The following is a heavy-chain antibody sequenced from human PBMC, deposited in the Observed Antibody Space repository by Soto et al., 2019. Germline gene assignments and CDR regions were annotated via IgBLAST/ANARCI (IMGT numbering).Heavy chain of an antibody. Sequence: QEQLVESGGGVVQPGRSLRLSCVASGFTFRSYGMHWVRQAPGKGLEWVAVMSDDESKKYYADSVKGRFTISRDNSKNTLFLQMDTLISEATAVYYCARTAGGRVRGALDIWGQGTMVNVSS. CDR2: MSDDESKK. CDR3: ARTAGGRVRGALDI. J-gene: IGHJ3*02. D-gene: IGHD6-13*01. CDR1: GFTFRSYG. V-gene: IGHV3-30-3*01.